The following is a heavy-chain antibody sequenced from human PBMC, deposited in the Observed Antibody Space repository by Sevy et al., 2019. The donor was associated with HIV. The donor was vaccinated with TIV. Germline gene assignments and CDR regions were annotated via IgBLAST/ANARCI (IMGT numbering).Heavy chain of an antibody. CDR2: IIPILGIT. V-gene: IGHV1-69*02. D-gene: IGHD2-15*01. Sequence: ASVKVSCKASGGTFSSYTINWVRQAPGQGLEWMGRIIPILGITNYAQMFQGRVTITADKSTSTAYMEVSSLRSEDTAVYYCAKTDPLLTFDSWGQGTLVTVSS. CDR1: GGTFSSYT. J-gene: IGHJ4*02. CDR3: AKTDPLLTFDS.